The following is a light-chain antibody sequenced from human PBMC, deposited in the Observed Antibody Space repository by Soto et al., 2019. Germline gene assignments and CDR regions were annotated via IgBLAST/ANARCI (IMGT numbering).Light chain of an antibody. V-gene: IGLV2-8*01. Sequence: QSVLTQPPSASGTPGQSVAISCTGTSSDVGGYNYVSWYQQHRGKAPKLMIYEVNKRPSGVPDRFSGSKSGNTASLTVSGLQAEDEADYYCSSYAGSSNVFGTGTKVTVL. CDR1: SSDVGGYNY. J-gene: IGLJ1*01. CDR3: SSYAGSSNV. CDR2: EVN.